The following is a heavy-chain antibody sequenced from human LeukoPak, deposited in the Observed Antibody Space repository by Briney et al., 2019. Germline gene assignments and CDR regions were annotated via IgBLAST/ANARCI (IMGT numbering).Heavy chain of an antibody. D-gene: IGHD3-22*01. V-gene: IGHV1-69*13. CDR3: ARDVVYYDSSGYHRSRFDP. CDR1: GGTFSSYA. J-gene: IGHJ5*02. Sequence: GASVKVPCKASGGTFSSYAISWVRQAPGQGLEWMGGIIPIFGTANYAQKFQGRVTITADESTSTAYMELSSLRSEDTAVYYCARDVVYYDSSGYHRSRFDPWGQGTLVTVSS. CDR2: IIPIFGTA.